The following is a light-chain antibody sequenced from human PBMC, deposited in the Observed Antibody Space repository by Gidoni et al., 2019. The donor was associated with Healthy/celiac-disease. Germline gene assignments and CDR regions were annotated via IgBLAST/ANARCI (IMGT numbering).Light chain of an antibody. V-gene: IGLV1-44*01. CDR3: AAWDDSLNGHVV. CDR2: SNN. J-gene: IGLJ2*01. CDR1: SSNIGSNT. Sequence: QSVLTQPPSASGTPGQRATISCSGSSSNIGSNTVHWYPQLPGTAPNLLIYSNNQRPSGVPDRFSGSKSGTSASLAISGLQSEDEADYYCAAWDDSLNGHVVFGGGTKLTVL.